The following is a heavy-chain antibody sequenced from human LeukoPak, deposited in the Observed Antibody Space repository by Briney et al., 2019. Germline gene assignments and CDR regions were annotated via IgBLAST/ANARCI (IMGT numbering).Heavy chain of an antibody. CDR1: GGSISSYY. CDR2: IYYSGST. J-gene: IGHJ3*02. D-gene: IGHD5-24*01. CDR3: AGRLKSRDGYKGGAFDI. V-gene: IGHV4-59*01. Sequence: PSEALSLTCTVSGGSISSYYWSWIRQPPGKGLEWIGYIYYSGSTNYNPSLKSRVTISVDTSKNQFSLKLSSVTAADTAVYYCAGRLKSRDGYKGGAFDIWGQGTMVTASS.